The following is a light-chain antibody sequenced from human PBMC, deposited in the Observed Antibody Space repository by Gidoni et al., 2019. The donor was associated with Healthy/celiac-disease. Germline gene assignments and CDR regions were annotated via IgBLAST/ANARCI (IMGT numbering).Light chain of an antibody. J-gene: IGKJ5*01. CDR3: QQYDNLPIT. CDR1: QDISNY. V-gene: IGKV1-33*01. CDR2: DAS. Sequence: DIQMNQSPTSLSASVGDRVTITCQASQDISNYLNWYQQKPGKATKLLIYDASNLETGVPSRFSGSGSGTDFTFTISRLQPEDIATYYCQQYDNLPITFGQGTRLEIK.